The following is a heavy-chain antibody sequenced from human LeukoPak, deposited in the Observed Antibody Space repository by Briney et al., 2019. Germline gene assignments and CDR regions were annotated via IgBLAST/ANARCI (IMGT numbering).Heavy chain of an antibody. D-gene: IGHD6-13*01. CDR2: IYYSGST. CDR1: GGSISSYY. CDR3: ARAIAAAGWFDP. Sequence: SETLSLACTVSGGSISSYYWSWIRQPPGKGLEWIGYIYYSGSTNYNPSLKSRVTISVDTSKNQFSLKLSSVTAADTAVYYCARAIAAAGWFDPWGQGTLVTVSS. V-gene: IGHV4-59*01. J-gene: IGHJ5*02.